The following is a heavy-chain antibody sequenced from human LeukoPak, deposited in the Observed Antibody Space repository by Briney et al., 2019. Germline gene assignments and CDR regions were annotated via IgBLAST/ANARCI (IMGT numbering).Heavy chain of an antibody. CDR2: IYYSGST. J-gene: IGHJ3*02. CDR3: ATTNLAVVNHAFDI. Sequence: SETLSLTCTVSGGSISSYYWSWIRQPPGKGLEWIGYIYYSGSTNYNPSLRSRVTISVDTSKNQFSLKLSSVTAADTAVYYCATTNLAVVNHAFDIWGQGTMVTVSS. CDR1: GGSISSYY. D-gene: IGHD2-21*01. V-gene: IGHV4-59*01.